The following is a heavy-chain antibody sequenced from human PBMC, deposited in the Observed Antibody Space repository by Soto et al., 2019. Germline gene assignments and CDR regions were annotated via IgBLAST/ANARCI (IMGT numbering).Heavy chain of an antibody. V-gene: IGHV4-39*01. J-gene: IGHJ4*02. CDR3: ARSLRQLAYYFDY. D-gene: IGHD6-13*01. CDR2: IYYSGST. CDR1: GGSISSSSYY. Sequence: SETLSLTCTVSGGSISSSSYYWGWIRQPPGKGLEWIGSIYYSGSTYYNPSLKSRVTISVDTSKNQFSLKLSSVTAADTAVYYCARSLRQLAYYFDYWGQGTLVTVSS.